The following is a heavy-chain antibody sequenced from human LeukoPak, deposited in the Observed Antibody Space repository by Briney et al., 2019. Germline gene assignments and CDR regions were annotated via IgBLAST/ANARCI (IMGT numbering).Heavy chain of an antibody. J-gene: IGHJ3*02. V-gene: IGHV1-69*13. D-gene: IGHD6-6*01. CDR1: GGTFSSYA. CDR2: IIPIFGTA. CDR3: ARESIAARHGNDAFDI. Sequence: SVKVSCKASGGTFSSYAISWVRQAPGRGLEWMGGIIPIFGTANYAQKFQGRVTITADESTSTAYMELSSLRSEDTAVYYCARESIAARHGNDAFDIWGQGTMATVSS.